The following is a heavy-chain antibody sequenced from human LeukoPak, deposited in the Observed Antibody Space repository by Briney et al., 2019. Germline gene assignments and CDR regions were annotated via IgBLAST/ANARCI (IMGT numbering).Heavy chain of an antibody. CDR1: GFTFSNYG. J-gene: IGHJ4*02. D-gene: IGHD1-26*01. V-gene: IGHV3-33*01. CDR3: ARAGVGAIYYFDY. Sequence: PGGSLGLSCAASGFTFSNYGMHWVRQAPGKGLEWVALIWYDGSNKYYADSVRGRFTISRDNSKNTLYLQMKSLRVEDTAVYYCARAGVGAIYYFDYWGQGTLVTVSS. CDR2: IWYDGSNK.